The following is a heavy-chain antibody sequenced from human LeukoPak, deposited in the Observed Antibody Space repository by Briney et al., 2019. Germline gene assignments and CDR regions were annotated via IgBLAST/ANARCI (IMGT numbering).Heavy chain of an antibody. CDR3: ASLEDFWSGYPDY. Sequence: GGSLRLSCAASGFTFSSYSMNWVRQAPGKGLEWVSSISSSSSYIYYADSVKGRFTISRDNAKNSLYLQMNSLRAEDTAVYYCASLEDFWSGYPDYWGQGTLVTVSS. CDR1: GFTFSSYS. CDR2: ISSSSSYI. J-gene: IGHJ4*02. V-gene: IGHV3-21*01. D-gene: IGHD3-3*01.